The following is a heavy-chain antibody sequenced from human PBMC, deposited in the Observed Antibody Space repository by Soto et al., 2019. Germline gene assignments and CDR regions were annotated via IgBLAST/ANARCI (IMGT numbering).Heavy chain of an antibody. CDR3: AAWSRRHWFEY. CDR2: IKYDDSEK. D-gene: IGHD1-1*01. Sequence: EVQLVESGGDLVQPGGSLRLSCAASGFSISTYWMGWVRQFPGKGLEWVANIKYDDSEKPYMDAVEGRFTISRDNAKNTMYLQMNRLRVDDTAVYYCAAWSRRHWFEYWGQGTLVTVSS. J-gene: IGHJ4*02. V-gene: IGHV3-7*05. CDR1: GFSISTYW.